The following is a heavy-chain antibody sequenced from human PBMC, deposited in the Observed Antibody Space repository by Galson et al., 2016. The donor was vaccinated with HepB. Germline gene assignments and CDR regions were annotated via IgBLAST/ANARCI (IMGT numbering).Heavy chain of an antibody. J-gene: IGHJ4*02. CDR3: TRDWGGGPY. CDR1: GFTFSSYW. D-gene: IGHD4-23*01. Sequence: SLRLSCAASGFTFSSYWMSWVRQAPGKGLEWVASIKHDGSEKYYVDSVKGRFIISRDNAYNSVYVQMNSLRAEDTAVYYCTRDWGGGPYWGQGTLVTVSS. V-gene: IGHV3-7*04. CDR2: IKHDGSEK.